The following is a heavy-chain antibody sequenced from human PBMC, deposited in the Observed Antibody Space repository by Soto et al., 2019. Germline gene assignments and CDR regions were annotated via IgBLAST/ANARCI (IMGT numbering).Heavy chain of an antibody. CDR1: GGTFSSYA. J-gene: IGHJ3*02. Sequence: QVQLVQSGAEVKKPGSSVKVSCKASGGTFSSYAISWVRQAPGQGLEWMGGIIPIFGTANYAQKFQGRVTITADESTSTAYMELSSLRSEDTAVYYCANFECGGDCYSDFGAFDIWGQGTMVTVSS. V-gene: IGHV1-69*01. CDR2: IIPIFGTA. CDR3: ANFECGGDCYSDFGAFDI. D-gene: IGHD2-21*02.